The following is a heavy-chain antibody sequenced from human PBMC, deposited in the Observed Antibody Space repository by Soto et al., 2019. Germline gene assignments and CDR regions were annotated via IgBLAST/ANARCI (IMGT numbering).Heavy chain of an antibody. CDR3: ARDKQVGATKFDA. CDR1: GGSISSSSYY. J-gene: IGHJ5*02. CDR2: IYYSGST. D-gene: IGHD1-26*01. V-gene: IGHV4-39*02. Sequence: SETLSLTCTVSGGSISSSSYYWGWIRQPPGKGLEWIGSIYYSGSTYYNPSLKSRVTISRDNAKNSLFLQMNSLRAEDTAVYYCARDKQVGATKFDAWGLGTLVTVSS.